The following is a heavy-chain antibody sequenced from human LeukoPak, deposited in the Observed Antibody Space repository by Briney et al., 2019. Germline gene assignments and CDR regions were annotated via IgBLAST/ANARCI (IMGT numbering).Heavy chain of an antibody. CDR3: ARESDSSGWYANYFDY. CDR1: GGTFSGYA. V-gene: IGHV1-69*01. Sequence: WVKVSCKASGGTFSGYAISWVRQAPGQGLERMGGIIPIFGTANYAQKFQGRVTITADESTSTAYMELSSLRSEDTAVYYCARESDSSGWYANYFDYWGQGTLVTVSS. J-gene: IGHJ4*02. D-gene: IGHD6-19*01. CDR2: IIPIFGTA.